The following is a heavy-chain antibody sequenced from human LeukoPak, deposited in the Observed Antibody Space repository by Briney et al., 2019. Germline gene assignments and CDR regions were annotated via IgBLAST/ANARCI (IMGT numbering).Heavy chain of an antibody. CDR2: ISGSGGST. J-gene: IGHJ6*03. CDR1: GFTFSSYA. V-gene: IGHV3-23*01. Sequence: GGSLRLSCAASGFTFSSYAMSWVRQAPGKGLEWVSAISGSGGSTYYADSVKGRFTISRDNSKNTLYLQMNSLRAEDTAVYYCATSPHYCSSTSCYIYMDVWGKGTTVTVSS. D-gene: IGHD2-2*02. CDR3: ATSPHYCSSTSCYIYMDV.